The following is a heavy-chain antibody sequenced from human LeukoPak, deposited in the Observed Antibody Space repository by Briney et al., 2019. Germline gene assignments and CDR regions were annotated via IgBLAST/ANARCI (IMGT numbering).Heavy chain of an antibody. Sequence: GESLKISFKGSGYRFTSYWIGWVRPMPGKGLEWMGIIYPGDSDTRYSPSFQGQVTISADKSISTAYLQWSSLQASDTAMFYCARGARDGYNSFDYWGQGTLVTVAS. J-gene: IGHJ4*02. V-gene: IGHV5-51*01. D-gene: IGHD5-24*01. CDR1: GYRFTSYW. CDR2: IYPGDSDT. CDR3: ARGARDGYNSFDY.